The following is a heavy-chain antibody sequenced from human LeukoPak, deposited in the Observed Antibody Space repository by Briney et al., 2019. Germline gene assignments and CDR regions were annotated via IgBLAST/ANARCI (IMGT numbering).Heavy chain of an antibody. J-gene: IGHJ4*02. CDR2: IYYSGST. Sequence: PSETLSLTCTVSGGSISSYYWSWIRQPPGKGLEWIGSIYYSGSTYYNPSLKSRVTISVDTSKNQFSLKLSSVTAADTAVYYCARVVTANDFDYWGQGTLVTVSS. D-gene: IGHD2-21*02. CDR1: GGSISSYY. CDR3: ARVVTANDFDY. V-gene: IGHV4-39*07.